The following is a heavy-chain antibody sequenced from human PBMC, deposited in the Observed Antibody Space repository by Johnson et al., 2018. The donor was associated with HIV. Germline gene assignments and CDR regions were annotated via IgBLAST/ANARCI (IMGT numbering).Heavy chain of an antibody. J-gene: IGHJ3*02. D-gene: IGHD3-22*01. CDR2: IWYDGSNK. V-gene: IGHV3-33*01. CDR3: ATPLAHYDSSAYGGGAFDI. CDR1: GFTFSSYG. Sequence: QVQLVESVGGVVQPGRSLRLSCAASGFTFSSYGIHWVRQAPGKGLEWVAVIWYDGSNKYYADSVKGRFTISRDNSKNTLYLQMDSLRAEDTAVYYCATPLAHYDSSAYGGGAFDIWGQGTMVTVSS.